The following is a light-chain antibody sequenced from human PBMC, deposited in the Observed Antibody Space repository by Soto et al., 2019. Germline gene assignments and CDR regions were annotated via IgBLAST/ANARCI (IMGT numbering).Light chain of an antibody. Sequence: DVVMTQSPLSLPVTLGQPASISCRSSQSLVYSDGNTYLNWFQQRPGQSPRRLIYKVSNRDSGVRDRFSGSGSGTDFTLKISRVEAEDVGVSYCMQGTHWPPITFGQGTRLEIK. CDR3: MQGTHWPPIT. V-gene: IGKV2-30*01. J-gene: IGKJ5*01. CDR1: QSLVYSDGNTY. CDR2: KVS.